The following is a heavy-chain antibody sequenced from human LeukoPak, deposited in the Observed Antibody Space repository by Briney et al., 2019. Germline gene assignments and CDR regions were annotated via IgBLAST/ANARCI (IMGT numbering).Heavy chain of an antibody. D-gene: IGHD3-16*01. V-gene: IGHV3-21*01. CDR1: GFTFSSYS. J-gene: IGHJ4*02. CDR3: ARAPYDYVWGSDYYFDY. Sequence: GGSLRLSCAASGFTFSSYSMNWVRQAPGKGLEWVSSISSSSSYIYYADSVKGRFTISRDNAKNSLYLQMNSLRAEDTAVYYCARAPYDYVWGSDYYFDYWGQGTLVTVSS. CDR2: ISSSSSYI.